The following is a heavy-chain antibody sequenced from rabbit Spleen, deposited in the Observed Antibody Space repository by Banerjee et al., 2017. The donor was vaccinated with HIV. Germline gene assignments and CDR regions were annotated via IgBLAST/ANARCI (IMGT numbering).Heavy chain of an antibody. CDR1: GFSFSSGYY. V-gene: IGHV1S45*01. Sequence: QEQLVESGGGLVRPGASLTLTCKASGFSFSSGYYMCWVRQAPGKGLEWIACINIVTGKSVYASWAKGRFIMSRTSSTTVTLQMTSLTAADTATYFCVRDLDISGGWYFNLWGPGTLVTVS. CDR2: INIVTGKS. J-gene: IGHJ4*01. D-gene: IGHD1-1*01. CDR3: VRDLDISGGWYFNL.